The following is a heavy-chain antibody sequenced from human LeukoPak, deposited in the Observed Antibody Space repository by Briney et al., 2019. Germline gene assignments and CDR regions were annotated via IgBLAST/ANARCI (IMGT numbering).Heavy chain of an antibody. CDR3: ARNTVYCMDV. J-gene: IGHJ6*02. CDR1: GFTFSDYY. Sequence: LRLSCAASGFTFSDYYMSWIRQAPGKGLEWIGEIYHSGSTSYNPSLKSRATLSMDKSKNQFSLNLNSVTAADTAVYYCARNTVYCMDVWGQGTTVTVS. V-gene: IGHV4-34*01. CDR2: IYHSGST.